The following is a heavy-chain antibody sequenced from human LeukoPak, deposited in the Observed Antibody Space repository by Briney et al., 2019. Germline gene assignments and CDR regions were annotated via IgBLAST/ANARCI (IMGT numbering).Heavy chain of an antibody. CDR1: GGSFSGYY. CDR2: INHSGST. J-gene: IGHJ4*02. CDR3: ARLRGTSYYYDSSGCFDY. V-gene: IGHV4-34*01. D-gene: IGHD3-22*01. Sequence: SETLSLTCAVYGGSFSGYYWSWIRQPPGKGLEWIGEINHSGSTNYNPSLKSRVTISVDTSKNQFSLKLSSVTAADTAVYYCARLRGTSYYYDSSGCFDYWGQGTLVTVSS.